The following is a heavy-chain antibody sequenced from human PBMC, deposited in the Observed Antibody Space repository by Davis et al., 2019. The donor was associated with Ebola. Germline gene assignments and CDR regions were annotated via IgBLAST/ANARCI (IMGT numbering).Heavy chain of an antibody. CDR2: INVAKGNT. Sequence: AASVKVSCKASGYTFSTYAIHWLRQAPGQRLEWMGLINVAKGNTKYSQKFQGRVTMTRDTSAGTAYMEMNRLTSDDTAVYYCARDRTTMVRGVLIEDYYYGLDVWGQGSTVTVSS. CDR1: GYTFSTYA. V-gene: IGHV1-3*01. D-gene: IGHD3-10*01. CDR3: ARDRTTMVRGVLIEDYYYGLDV. J-gene: IGHJ6*02.